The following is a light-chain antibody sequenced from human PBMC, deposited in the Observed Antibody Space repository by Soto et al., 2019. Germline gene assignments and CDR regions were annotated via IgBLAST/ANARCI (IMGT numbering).Light chain of an antibody. J-gene: IGKJ5*01. CDR2: AAS. CDR3: QQYNNWPPFT. Sequence: EIVMTQSPATLSVSPGERATLSCRASQSVSSNLAWYQQKPGQAPRLLIYAASTRATGIPATFSGSGSGTEFTLTTRGLQAEDFAVYYGQQYNNWPPFTFGQGTRLEIK. V-gene: IGKV3-15*01. CDR1: QSVSSN.